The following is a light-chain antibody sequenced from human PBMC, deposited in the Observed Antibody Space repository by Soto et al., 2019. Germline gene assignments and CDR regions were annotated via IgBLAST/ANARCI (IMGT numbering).Light chain of an antibody. CDR3: QQYNNWPLT. Sequence: EIVMTQSPATLSLSPGERATLSCRASQSVSSNLAWYQQKPGQAPRLLIYGASTRATGIPARFSGSGSGTEFTLIISSLQSEDFAVYYCQQYNNWPLTFGQGTKVEIK. V-gene: IGKV3-15*01. J-gene: IGKJ1*01. CDR2: GAS. CDR1: QSVSSN.